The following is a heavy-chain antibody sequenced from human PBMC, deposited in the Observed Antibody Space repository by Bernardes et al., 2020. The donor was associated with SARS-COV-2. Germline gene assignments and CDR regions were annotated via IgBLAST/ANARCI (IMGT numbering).Heavy chain of an antibody. CDR3: VRGTIGGSHLVL. J-gene: IGHJ4*02. Sequence: GGSLRLSCAASGFTFSSYWMTWVRQVPGKGLVWVSRIRGDGSDTTYADSVRGRFTISRDNAKNTLYLQMNSLGAEDTAVYYCVRGTIGGSHLVLWGQGTLVIVSP. CDR2: IRGDGSDT. V-gene: IGHV3-74*01. CDR1: GFTFSSYW. D-gene: IGHD1-26*01.